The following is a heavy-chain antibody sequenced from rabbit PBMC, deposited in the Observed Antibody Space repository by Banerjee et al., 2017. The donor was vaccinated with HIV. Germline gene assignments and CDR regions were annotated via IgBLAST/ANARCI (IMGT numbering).Heavy chain of an antibody. CDR3: ARWDGYAGYGYATGNL. J-gene: IGHJ4*01. Sequence: QSLEESGGDLVKPGASLTLTCTASGFSFSSSYYMCWVRQAPGKGLEWIACIYAGSSGSTYYASWAKGRFTISKTSSTTVTLQMTSLTAADTATYFCARWDGYAGYGYATGNLWGPGTLVTVS. CDR1: GFSFSSSYY. D-gene: IGHD6-1*01. V-gene: IGHV1S40*01. CDR2: IYAGSSGST.